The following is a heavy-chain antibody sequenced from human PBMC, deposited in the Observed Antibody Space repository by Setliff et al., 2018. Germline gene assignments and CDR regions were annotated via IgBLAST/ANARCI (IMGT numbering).Heavy chain of an antibody. V-gene: IGHV4-38-2*01. D-gene: IGHD3-22*01. CDR2: IYHSGST. Sequence: PSETLSLTCAVSGYSISSGYYWGWIRQPPGKGLEWIGSIYHSGSTYYNPSLKSRVSISVDAPKSQFSLKLTSVTAADTAVYFCARVPHDTSDDYYVGAFDMWGLGTKVTVSS. J-gene: IGHJ3*02. CDR1: GYSISSGYY. CDR3: ARVPHDTSDDYYVGAFDM.